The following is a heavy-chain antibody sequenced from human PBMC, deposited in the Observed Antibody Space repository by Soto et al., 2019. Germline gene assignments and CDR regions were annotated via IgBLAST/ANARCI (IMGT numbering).Heavy chain of an antibody. CDR2: IYSGGST. CDR1: GFTVSSNY. CDR3: ASSGGGTFYYYGMDV. J-gene: IGHJ6*02. Sequence: GGSLRLSCAASGFTVSSNYMSWVRQAPGKGLEWVSVIYSGGSTYYADSVKGRFTISRDNSKNTLYLQMNSLRAEDTAVYYCASSGGGTFYYYGMDVWGQGTTVTVSS. D-gene: IGHD2-8*02. V-gene: IGHV3-53*01.